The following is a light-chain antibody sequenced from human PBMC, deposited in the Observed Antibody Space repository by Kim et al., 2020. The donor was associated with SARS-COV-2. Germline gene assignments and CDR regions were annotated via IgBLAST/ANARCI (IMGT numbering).Light chain of an antibody. V-gene: IGKV1-5*03. Sequence: DIQLTQSPSTLSASVGDRVTITCRASQSINSWLARYQQKPGKAPKLLIYKASTLESGVPSRFSGSGSGTEFTLTISSLQPDDFTTYYCQQYNSYPLTFGGGSKVDIK. CDR3: QQYNSYPLT. CDR1: QSINSW. J-gene: IGKJ4*01. CDR2: KAS.